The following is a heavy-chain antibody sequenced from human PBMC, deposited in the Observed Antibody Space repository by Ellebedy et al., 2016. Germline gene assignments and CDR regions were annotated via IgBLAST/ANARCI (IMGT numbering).Heavy chain of an antibody. CDR3: TRDYNSASLGFDL. D-gene: IGHD1-1*01. CDR2: INSDGSIA. V-gene: IGHV3-74*03. Sequence: GESLKISCAASGFTFRYYWVHWVRQAPGKGLVWVARINSDGSIATYADSVKGRFTVSRNNAENTVYLQMASLGAEDTAVYYCTRDYNSASLGFDLWGQGTLVTVSS. J-gene: IGHJ4*02. CDR1: GFTFRYYW.